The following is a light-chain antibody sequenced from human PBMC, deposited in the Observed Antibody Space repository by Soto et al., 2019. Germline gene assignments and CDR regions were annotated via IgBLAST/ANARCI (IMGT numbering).Light chain of an antibody. CDR3: QQYGSSPPT. CDR1: QSVSTNY. CDR2: GAS. V-gene: IGKV3-20*01. Sequence: EIVLTQSPGTLSLSPGERATLSCRASQSVSTNYLAWYQRKPGQAPRLLIYGASSRATDIPNRFSGSGSGTAFTLTLTRMKAEDFAVYYCQQYGSSPPTFGQGTKVELK. J-gene: IGKJ1*01.